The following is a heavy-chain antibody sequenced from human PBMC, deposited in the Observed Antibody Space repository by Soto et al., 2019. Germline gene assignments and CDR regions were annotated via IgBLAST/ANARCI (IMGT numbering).Heavy chain of an antibody. V-gene: IGHV5-51*01. CDR1: GYSFSNFW. CDR3: ARSVIVTSTMNYFDI. CDR2: IYPDDSDT. D-gene: IGHD1-26*01. Sequence: GESLKISCQASGYSFSNFWIAWVRQMPGEGLEWLGIIYPDDSDTRYSPSFLGQVTISADKSIKTTYLQWSSLKASDTAIYFCARSVIVTSTMNYFDIWGQGTLVTVSS. J-gene: IGHJ4*02.